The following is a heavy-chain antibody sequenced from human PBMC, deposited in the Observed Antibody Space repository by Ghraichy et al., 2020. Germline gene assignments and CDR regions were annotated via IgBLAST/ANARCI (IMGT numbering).Heavy chain of an antibody. J-gene: IGHJ4*02. CDR1: GFTFSSYA. Sequence: GESLNISCAPSGFTFSSYAMSWVRQAPGKGLEWVSHISGSGGSTYYGDSVRGRFTISRDNSKHTLFLQMNSLRAEDTAVYYCAKDPGYSFAFSFDYWGQGTLVTVSS. V-gene: IGHV3-23*01. CDR3: AKDPGYSFAFSFDY. CDR2: ISGSGGST. D-gene: IGHD5-18*01.